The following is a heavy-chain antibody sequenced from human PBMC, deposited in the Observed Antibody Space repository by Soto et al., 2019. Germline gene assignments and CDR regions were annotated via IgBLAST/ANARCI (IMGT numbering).Heavy chain of an antibody. D-gene: IGHD6-19*01. J-gene: IGHJ5*02. V-gene: IGHV1-46*01. CDR1: GFTFTNYY. Sequence: QVQLVQSGAEVKKSGAAVKISCKTSGFTFTNYYLHWVRQAPGQGLEWMGLINPAPGSTNYAEKFQGRTTVTRDTSSNTIYMQQGRLTFEDTGVYYCARGGWAGYSSEGGFDPWGQGPHITVSS. CDR2: INPAPGST. CDR3: ARGGWAGYSSEGGFDP.